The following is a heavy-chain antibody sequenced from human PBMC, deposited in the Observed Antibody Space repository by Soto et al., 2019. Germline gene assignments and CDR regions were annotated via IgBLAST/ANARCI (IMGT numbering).Heavy chain of an antibody. D-gene: IGHD2-2*01. Sequence: EVQLVESGGGLVQPGGSLRLSCAASGFSVSTKYMSWVRQAPGKGLEWVSYISSSRSTIYYADSVKGRFTISRDNAKNSLYLQMNSLRAEDTAVYYCARDCPGSSTTCYGNEWFDSWGQGTLVTVSS. CDR2: ISSSRSTI. CDR1: GFSVSTKY. CDR3: ARDCPGSSTTCYGNEWFDS. J-gene: IGHJ5*01. V-gene: IGHV3-48*01.